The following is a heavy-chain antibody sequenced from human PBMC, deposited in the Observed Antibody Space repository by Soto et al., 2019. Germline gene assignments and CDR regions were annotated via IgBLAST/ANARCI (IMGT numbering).Heavy chain of an antibody. CDR1: GFTVSSNY. CDR3: ASMSMGATIDY. Sequence: GGSLRLSCAASGFTVSSNYMSWVRQAPGKGLEWVSVIYSGGRTYYADSVKGRFTVSRDNSKNTLYLQMNSLRAEDTAVYYCASMSMGATIDYWGQGTLVTVSS. D-gene: IGHD1-26*01. J-gene: IGHJ4*02. V-gene: IGHV3-66*01. CDR2: IYSGGRT.